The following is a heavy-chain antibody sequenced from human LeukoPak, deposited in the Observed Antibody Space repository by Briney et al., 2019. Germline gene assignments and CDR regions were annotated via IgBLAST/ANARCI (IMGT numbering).Heavy chain of an antibody. CDR3: ARLQWEPPDY. Sequence: PGGSLRLSCAASGLSISNSWMSWFRLAPGKGPGWVANIKQDGSEKYHVDSVKGRFTVSRDNANNLLYLQMNSLRVEDTAVYYCARLQWEPPDYWGQGTLVIVSS. D-gene: IGHD1-26*01. V-gene: IGHV3-7*03. CDR1: GLSISNSW. J-gene: IGHJ4*02. CDR2: IKQDGSEK.